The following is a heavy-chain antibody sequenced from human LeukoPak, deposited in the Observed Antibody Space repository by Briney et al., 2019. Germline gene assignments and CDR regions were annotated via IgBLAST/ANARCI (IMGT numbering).Heavy chain of an antibody. CDR1: GFSLSTSAVG. CDR2: IYWDDDK. J-gene: IGHJ4*02. D-gene: IGHD1-7*01. Sequence: SGPTLLKPTQTLTLTFMFSGFSLSTSAVGVGWIRQPPGKALEWLALIYWDDDKRYSPSLKSRLTITKDTSKNQVVLTMTNMDPVDTATYYCAHTIITGTTWYFDYWGQGTLVTVSS. CDR3: AHTIITGTTWYFDY. V-gene: IGHV2-5*02.